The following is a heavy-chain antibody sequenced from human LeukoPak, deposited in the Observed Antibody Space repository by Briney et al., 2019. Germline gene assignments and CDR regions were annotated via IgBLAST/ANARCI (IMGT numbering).Heavy chain of an antibody. CDR3: AKSRTYGDYVDAFDI. J-gene: IGHJ3*02. Sequence: GGSLRLSCAASGFTFSSYAMSWVRQAPGKGLEWVSAISGSGGSTYYADSVKGRFTISRDNSKNTLYLQMNSLRAKDTAVYYCAKSRTYGDYVDAFDIWGQGTMVTVSS. CDR2: ISGSGGST. D-gene: IGHD4-17*01. V-gene: IGHV3-23*01. CDR1: GFTFSSYA.